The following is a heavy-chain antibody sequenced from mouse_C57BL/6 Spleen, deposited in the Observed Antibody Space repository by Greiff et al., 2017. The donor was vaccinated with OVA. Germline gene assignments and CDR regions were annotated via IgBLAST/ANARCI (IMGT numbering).Heavy chain of an antibody. CDR2: IDPEAGET. Sequence: VQLKESGAELVKPGASVKLSCTASGFNIKDYYMHWVKQRTEQGLEWIGRIDPEAGETKYAPKFQGKATITADTSSNTAYLQLSSLTSEDTAVYYCARNYYDYDAWFAYWGQGTLVTVSA. D-gene: IGHD2-4*01. CDR3: ARNYYDYDAWFAY. V-gene: IGHV14-2*01. J-gene: IGHJ3*01. CDR1: GFNIKDYY.